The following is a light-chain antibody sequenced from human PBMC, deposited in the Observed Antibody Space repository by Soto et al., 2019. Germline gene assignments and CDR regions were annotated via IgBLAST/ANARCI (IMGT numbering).Light chain of an antibody. Sequence: QSVLTQRASVSGSPVQSITISCTGTSSDVGAYNFVSWHQQHPGKAPKLMIYNVYDRPSGISYRFSGSKSGNTASLTISGLQGEDEADYYCSAYTVSRTYVFGTGTKVTVL. J-gene: IGLJ1*01. V-gene: IGLV2-14*03. CDR3: SAYTVSRTYV. CDR1: SSDVGAYNF. CDR2: NVY.